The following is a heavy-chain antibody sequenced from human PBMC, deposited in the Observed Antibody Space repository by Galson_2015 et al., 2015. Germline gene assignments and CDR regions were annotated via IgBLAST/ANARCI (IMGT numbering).Heavy chain of an antibody. V-gene: IGHV1-46*01. CDR1: GYTFTSYA. CDR3: ARGGLITMIVVVMGTPLGYFDL. D-gene: IGHD3-22*01. Sequence: SVKVSCKASGYTFTSYAMHWVRQAPGQGLEWMGIINPSGGSTSYAQKFQGRVTMTRDTSTSTVYMELSSLRSEDTAVYYCARGGLITMIVVVMGTPLGYFDLWGRGTLVTVSS. CDR2: INPSGGST. J-gene: IGHJ2*01.